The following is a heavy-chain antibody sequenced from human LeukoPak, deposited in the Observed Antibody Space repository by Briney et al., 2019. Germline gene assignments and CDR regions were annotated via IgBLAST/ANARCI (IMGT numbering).Heavy chain of an antibody. J-gene: IGHJ3*02. CDR2: IIPILGIA. CDR3: ARAPNYYDSSGYYYEGVAFDI. D-gene: IGHD3-22*01. V-gene: IGHV1-69*04. Sequence: ASVKVSCKASGVTFSSYAISWVRQAPGQGLEWMGRIIPILGIANYAQKFQGRVTITADKSTSTAYMELSSLRSEDTAVYYCARAPNYYDSSGYYYEGVAFDIWGQGTMVTVSS. CDR1: GVTFSSYA.